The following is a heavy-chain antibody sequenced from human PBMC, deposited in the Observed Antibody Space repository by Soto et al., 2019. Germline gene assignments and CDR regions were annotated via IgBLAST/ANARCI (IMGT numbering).Heavy chain of an antibody. D-gene: IGHD3-10*01. V-gene: IGHV4-59*01. CDR3: ARGSWGLWFGESNFDY. Sequence: PSETLSLTCTVSGGSISSYYWSWIRQPPGKGLEWIGYIYYSGSTNYNPSLKSRVTISVDTSKNQFSLKLSSVTAADTAVYYCARGSWGLWFGESNFDYWGQGTLVTVSS. J-gene: IGHJ4*02. CDR1: GGSISSYY. CDR2: IYYSGST.